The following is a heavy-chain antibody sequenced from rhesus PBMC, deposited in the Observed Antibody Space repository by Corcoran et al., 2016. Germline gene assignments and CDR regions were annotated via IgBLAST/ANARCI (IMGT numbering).Heavy chain of an antibody. J-gene: IGHJ6*01. Sequence: VQLKESGPGLVNPSETLSLTRNVSGVSLLSASSCSWIRLPPGKVLEGIGYVGGYYKHDLKSRVTISKDKSKNQFYLYLTSVTAADTAVYYCASGLNYGAPNFGLDSWGQGVVVTVSS. CDR1: GVSLLSASS. V-gene: IGHV4-127*01. CDR2: VGG. CDR3: ASGLNYGAPNFGLDS. D-gene: IGHD1-26*01.